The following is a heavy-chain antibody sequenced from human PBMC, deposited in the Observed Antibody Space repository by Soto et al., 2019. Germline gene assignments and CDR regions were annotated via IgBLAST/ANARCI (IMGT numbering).Heavy chain of an antibody. D-gene: IGHD5-12*01. J-gene: IGHJ4*02. CDR3: ARDPEKYSGSDLGIDY. CDR1: GFTFTNYE. CDR2: ISSSGKTT. V-gene: IGHV3-48*03. Sequence: GSLRLSCAASGFTFTNYEINWARQAPGKGLEWISYISSSGKTTSYADYVKGRFTISRDNAKNSLYLQMNSLRAEDTAVYYCARDPEKYSGSDLGIDYWGQGTLVTVSS.